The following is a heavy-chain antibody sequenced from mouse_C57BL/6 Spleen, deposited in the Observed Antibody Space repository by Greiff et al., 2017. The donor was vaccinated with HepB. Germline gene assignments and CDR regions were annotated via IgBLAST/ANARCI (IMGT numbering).Heavy chain of an antibody. J-gene: IGHJ4*01. CDR3: ARGGLRRNYYAMDD. CDR2: IYPGSGST. CDR1: GYTFTSYW. D-gene: IGHD2-2*01. Sequence: VQLQQPGAELVKPGASVKMSCKASGYTFTSYWITWVKQRPGQGLEWIGDIYPGSGSTNYNEKFKSKATLTVDPSSSTAYMQLSSLTSEDSAVYYCARGGLRRNYYAMDDWGQGTSVTVSS. V-gene: IGHV1-55*01.